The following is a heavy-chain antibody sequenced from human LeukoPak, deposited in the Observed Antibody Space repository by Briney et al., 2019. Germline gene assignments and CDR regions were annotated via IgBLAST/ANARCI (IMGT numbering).Heavy chain of an antibody. CDR1: GYTFTNYD. J-gene: IGHJ4*02. CDR2: MNPNSGNT. D-gene: IGHD3-22*01. CDR3: ARAGGLLLPIDY. V-gene: IGHV1-8*01. Sequence: ASVKVSCKASGYTFTNYDINWVRQATGQGLEWMGWMNPNSGNTGYAQKFQGRVTMTRNTSIRTAYMELSSLRSDDTAVYYCARAGGLLLPIDYWGQGTLVTVSS.